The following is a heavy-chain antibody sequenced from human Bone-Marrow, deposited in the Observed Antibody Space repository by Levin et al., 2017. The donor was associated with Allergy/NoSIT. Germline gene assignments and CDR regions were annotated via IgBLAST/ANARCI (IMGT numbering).Heavy chain of an antibody. J-gene: IGHJ4*02. CDR1: GFTFGSYA. CDR3: AREFQEYYFDY. D-gene: IGHD2-21*01. CDR2: MWLDGSYK. V-gene: IGHV3-33*01. Sequence: QTGGSLRLSCAASGFTFGSYAMDWVRQAPGKGLEWVAVMWLDGSYKYYADSVKGRFTISRDNSKNTLYLQMNSLRADDTAVYYCAREFQEYYFDYWGQGTLVSVSS.